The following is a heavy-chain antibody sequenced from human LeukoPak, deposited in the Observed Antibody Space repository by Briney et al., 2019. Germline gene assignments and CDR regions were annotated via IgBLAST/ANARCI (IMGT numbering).Heavy chain of an antibody. D-gene: IGHD3-3*01. CDR2: IYHSGST. V-gene: IGHV4-30-2*01. J-gene: IGHJ6*02. CDR3: ARGSSYYDFWSGQGMDV. CDR1: GGSISSGGYY. Sequence: SETLSLTCTVSGGSISSGGYYWSWIRQHPGKGLEWIGYIYHSGSTYYNPSLKSRVTISVDRSKNQFSLKLSSVTAADTAVYYCARGSSYYDFWSGQGMDVWGQGTTVTVSS.